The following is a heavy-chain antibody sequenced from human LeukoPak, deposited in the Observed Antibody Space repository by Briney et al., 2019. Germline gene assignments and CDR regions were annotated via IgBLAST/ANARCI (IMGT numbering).Heavy chain of an antibody. J-gene: IGHJ4*02. CDR1: GGSISSYY. Sequence: SETLSLTCTVSGGSISSYYWSWIRQPAGKGLEWIGRIYTSGSTNYNASLKSRVSMSVDTSKNQFSLKLSSVAAADTAVFYCARENSGSYRELDYWGQGTLVTVSS. CDR2: IYTSGST. V-gene: IGHV4-4*07. D-gene: IGHD1-26*01. CDR3: ARENSGSYRELDY.